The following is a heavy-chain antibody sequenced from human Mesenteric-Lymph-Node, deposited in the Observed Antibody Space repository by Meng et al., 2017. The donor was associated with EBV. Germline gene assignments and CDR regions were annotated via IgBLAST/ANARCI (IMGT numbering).Heavy chain of an antibody. CDR2: VYDSGNT. D-gene: IGHD6-19*01. V-gene: IGHV4-39*07. Sequence: QLQSHVPGPGLVTRSETPSLTCSLTGESIFGSRPYWGWSRHPPGKVLEWIGSVYDSGNTFYNPSLKSRVTISVDTSKNKFYLKLNSVTAADTAVYFCARDGKSGWSVGWYFDLWGRGSLVTVFS. CDR1: GESIFGSRPY. J-gene: IGHJ2*01. CDR3: ARDGKSGWSVGWYFDL.